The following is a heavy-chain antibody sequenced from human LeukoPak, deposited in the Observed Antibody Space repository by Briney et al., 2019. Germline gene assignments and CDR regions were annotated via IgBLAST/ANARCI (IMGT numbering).Heavy chain of an antibody. CDR1: GFTFSSYS. CDR3: ARDGSLRFLNWLDP. CDR2: ISSSSSTI. V-gene: IGHV3-48*01. D-gene: IGHD3-3*01. Sequence: GGSLRLSCAASGFTFSSYSMNWVRQAPGKGLEWVSYISSSSSTIYYADSVKGRFTISRDNAKNSLYLQMNSLRAEDTAVYYCARDGSLRFLNWLDPWGQGTLVTVSS. J-gene: IGHJ5*02.